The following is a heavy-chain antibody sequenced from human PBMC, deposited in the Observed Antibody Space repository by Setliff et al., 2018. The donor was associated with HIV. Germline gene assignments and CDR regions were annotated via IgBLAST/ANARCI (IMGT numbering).Heavy chain of an antibody. CDR1: GATIHYHY. CDR2: VYYSGTT. V-gene: IGHV4-59*11. D-gene: IGHD2-2*02. CDR3: AREIPYYYGMDV. Sequence: SETLSLTCSVSGATIHYHYWSWIRQPPGKGLEWIGYVYYSGTTNYNPSLKSRPTISVDTSKNQFSLTLSSVTAADTAVYYCAREIPYYYGMDVWGQGTTVTVSS. J-gene: IGHJ6*02.